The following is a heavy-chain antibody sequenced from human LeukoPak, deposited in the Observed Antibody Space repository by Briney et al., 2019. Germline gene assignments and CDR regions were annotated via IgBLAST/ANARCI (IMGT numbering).Heavy chain of an antibody. CDR3: ARDSPAGDSYYFDY. J-gene: IGHJ4*02. CDR1: GGSFSGYY. V-gene: IGHV4-34*01. CDR2: INHSGST. D-gene: IGHD2-2*01. Sequence: PSETLSLTCAVYGGSFSGYYWSWIRQPPGKGLEWIGEINHSGSTNYNPSLKSRVTISVDTSKNQFSLKLSSVTAADTAVYYCARDSPAGDSYYFDYWGQGTLVTVSS.